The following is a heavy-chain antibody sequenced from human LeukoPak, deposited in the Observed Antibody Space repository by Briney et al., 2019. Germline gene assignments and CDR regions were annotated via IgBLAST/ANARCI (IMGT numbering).Heavy chain of an antibody. J-gene: IGHJ6*02. D-gene: IGHD3-16*01. CDR2: ISSGSSYM. Sequence: GSLRLSCEASGFTFSSYTIHWVRQAPGKGLEWVSTISSGSSYMYYADSVKGRFTISRDNAKNSLFLQMNSLRVEDTAVYYCARGLGDIPGADHYFYYGMEVWGQGTTVTVSS. CDR1: GFTFSSYT. CDR3: ARGLGDIPGADHYFYYGMEV. V-gene: IGHV3-21*01.